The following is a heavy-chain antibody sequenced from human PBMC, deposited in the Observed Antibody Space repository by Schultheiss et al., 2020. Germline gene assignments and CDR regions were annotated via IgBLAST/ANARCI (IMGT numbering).Heavy chain of an antibody. CDR2: IYPGDSDT. CDR3: ARLRDTAMASP. CDR1: GYSFTSYW. J-gene: IGHJ5*02. Sequence: GGSLRLSCKGSGYSFTSYWIGWVRQMPGKGPEWMGIIYPGDSDTRYSPSFQGQVTISADKSISTAYLQWSSLKASDTAMYYCARLRDTAMASPWGQGTLVTVSS. V-gene: IGHV5-51*01. D-gene: IGHD5-18*01.